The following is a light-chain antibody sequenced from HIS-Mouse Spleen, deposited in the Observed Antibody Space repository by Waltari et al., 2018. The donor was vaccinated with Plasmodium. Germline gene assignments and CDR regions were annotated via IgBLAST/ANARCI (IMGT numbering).Light chain of an antibody. CDR3: QAWDSSTAWV. Sequence: SYELTQPPSVSVSPGQTANITCPGDKLGDKYACWYQQKPGQSPVLVIYQDSKRPSGIPERFSGSNSGNTATLTISGTQAMDEADYYCQAWDSSTAWVFGGGTKLTVL. V-gene: IGLV3-1*01. J-gene: IGLJ2*01. CDR2: QDS. CDR1: KLGDKY.